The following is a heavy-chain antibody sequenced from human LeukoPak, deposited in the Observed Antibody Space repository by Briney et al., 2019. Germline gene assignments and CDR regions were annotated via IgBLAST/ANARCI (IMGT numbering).Heavy chain of an antibody. CDR1: GGSFSGYY. J-gene: IGHJ4*02. CDR2: INHSGST. V-gene: IGHV4-34*01. Sequence: PSETLSLTCAVYGGSFSGYYWSWIRQPPGKGLEWIGEINHSGSTNYNPSLKSRVTISVDTSKNQFSLKLSSVTAADTAVYYCARYTDDFWSGYFAHNYSDYWGQGTLVTVSS. D-gene: IGHD3-3*01. CDR3: ARYTDDFWSGYFAHNYSDY.